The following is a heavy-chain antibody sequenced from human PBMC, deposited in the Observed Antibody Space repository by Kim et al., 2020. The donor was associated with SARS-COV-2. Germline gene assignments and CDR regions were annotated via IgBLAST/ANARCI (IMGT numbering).Heavy chain of an antibody. CDR3: ARVIVLGGLRRGMDG. J-gene: IGHJ6*02. V-gene: IGHV3-74*01. D-gene: IGHD2-8*02. Sequence: DSVKGRFTNSRDNAKNTLYLEMNSLRAEDTAVYYCARVIVLGGLRRGMDGWGQGTTVTVSS.